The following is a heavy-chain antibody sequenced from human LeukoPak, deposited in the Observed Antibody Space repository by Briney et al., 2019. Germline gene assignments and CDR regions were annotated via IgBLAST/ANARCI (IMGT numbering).Heavy chain of an antibody. Sequence: PGGSLRLSCAASGFIFSDYYMSWIRQAPGKWLEWVSYISSSGSTIYYADSVKGRFTISRDNAKNSLYLQMNSLRTEDTAVYYCARDSAKLLLWFGDLSWYDYWGQGTLVTVSS. D-gene: IGHD3-10*01. V-gene: IGHV3-11*04. CDR3: ARDSAKLLLWFGDLSWYDY. J-gene: IGHJ4*02. CDR1: GFIFSDYY. CDR2: ISSSGSTI.